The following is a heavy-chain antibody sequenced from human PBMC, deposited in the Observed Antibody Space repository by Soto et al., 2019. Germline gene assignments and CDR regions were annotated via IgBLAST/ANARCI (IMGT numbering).Heavy chain of an antibody. V-gene: IGHV4-34*01. CDR2: INHSGST. J-gene: IGHJ4*02. D-gene: IGHD1-1*01. CDR3: ARCGTGRSAPLFLCY. Sequence: PSETLSLTCAVYGGSFSGYYWSWIRQPPGKGLEWIGEINHSGSTNCNPSLKSRVTISVDTSKNQFSLKLSSVTAADTAVYYCARCGTGRSAPLFLCYWGQGTLVTVSS. CDR1: GGSFSGYY.